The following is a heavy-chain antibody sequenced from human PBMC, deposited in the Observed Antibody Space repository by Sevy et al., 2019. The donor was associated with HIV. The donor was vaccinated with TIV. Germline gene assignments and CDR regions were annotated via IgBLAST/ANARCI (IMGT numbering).Heavy chain of an antibody. J-gene: IGHJ4*02. CDR3: ARDRGGMRTLGVIIAPDK. Sequence: GGSLRLSCAASGFSVSSSAMSWVRQAPGKGLEWVSLISASGGRTFHADSVKGRFTISRDTSKNTVFLEMSNLRADDTATYYCARDRGGMRTLGVIIAPDKWGEGTLVTVSS. CDR2: ISASGGRT. V-gene: IGHV3-23*01. CDR1: GFSVSSSA. D-gene: IGHD3-10*01.